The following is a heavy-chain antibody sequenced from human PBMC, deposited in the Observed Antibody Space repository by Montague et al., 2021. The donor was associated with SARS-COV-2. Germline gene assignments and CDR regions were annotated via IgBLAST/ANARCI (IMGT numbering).Heavy chain of an antibody. V-gene: IGHV2-70*01. D-gene: IGHD3-9*01. CDR3: ARSHYDILTGYYTVFDY. CDR1: GFSLSTSGMC. J-gene: IGHJ4*02. Sequence: VKPTQTLTLTCTFSGFSLSTSGMCVSCIRQPPGKALEWLALIDWDDDKYYSTSLRTRLTISKDTSKNQVALTMTNMDPVDTATYYCARSHYDILTGYYTVFDYWGQGTLVTVSS. CDR2: IDWDDDK.